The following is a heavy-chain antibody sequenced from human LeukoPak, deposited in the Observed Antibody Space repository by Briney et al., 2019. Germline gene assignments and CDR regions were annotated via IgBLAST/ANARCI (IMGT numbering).Heavy chain of an antibody. V-gene: IGHV1-18*01. J-gene: IGHJ4*02. CDR1: GYTFTTYG. CDR3: ARSMTTIIIPFAY. D-gene: IGHD5-12*01. CDR2: ISTYRGNT. Sequence: ASVKVSCKTSGYTFTTYGIGWVRQAPGHGLEWMGWISTYRGNTNYQQKFQGRVTMTTDTSTSTAYMELRSLASDDTAVYYCARSMTTIIIPFAYWGQGTLVTVSS.